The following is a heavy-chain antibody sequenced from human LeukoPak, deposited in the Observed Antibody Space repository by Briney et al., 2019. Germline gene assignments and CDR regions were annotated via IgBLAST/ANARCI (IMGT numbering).Heavy chain of an antibody. V-gene: IGHV1-2*06. CDR3: ARDHKRYCSGGSCYGY. J-gene: IGHJ4*02. CDR2: INPNSGGT. CDR1: GYTFTGYY. Sequence: ASVKVSCKASGYTFTGYYMHWVRQAPGQGLEWMGRINPNSGGTNYAQKFQGRVTMTRDTSNSTAYMELSRLRSDDTAVYYCARDHKRYCSGGSCYGYWGQGTLVTVSS. D-gene: IGHD2-15*01.